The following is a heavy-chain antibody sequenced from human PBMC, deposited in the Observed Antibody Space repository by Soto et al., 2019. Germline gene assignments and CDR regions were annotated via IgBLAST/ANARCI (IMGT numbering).Heavy chain of an antibody. J-gene: IGHJ6*02. V-gene: IGHV4-59*01. D-gene: IGHD3-10*01. CDR1: GDSISSYY. Sequence: PSETLSLTCTVSGDSISSYYCSWIRQPPGKGLEWIGYTHDRGTTNYNPSLKSRVTISVDTSKNQFSLKLTSVTAADTAVYYCARWYYYNSGTSYGLDVWGQGTTVTVAS. CDR2: THDRGTT. CDR3: ARWYYYNSGTSYGLDV.